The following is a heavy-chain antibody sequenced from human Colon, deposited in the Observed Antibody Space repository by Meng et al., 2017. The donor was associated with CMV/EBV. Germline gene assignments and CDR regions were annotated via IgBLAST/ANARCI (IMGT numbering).Heavy chain of an antibody. CDR1: LFSFSDYY. Sequence: GESLKISCAASLFSFSDYYMNWIRQAPGKGLELISYIDTSGSSTYYVDSVRGRFTISRDNARNSLYLQMNSLRAEDTGVYYCASLYGARTALDIWGQGTMVTVSS. D-gene: IGHD4-17*01. CDR2: IDTSGSST. CDR3: ASLYGARTALDI. J-gene: IGHJ3*02. V-gene: IGHV3-11*04.